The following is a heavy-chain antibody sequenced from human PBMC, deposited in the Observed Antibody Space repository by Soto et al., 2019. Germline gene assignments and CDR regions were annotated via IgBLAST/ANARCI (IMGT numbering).Heavy chain of an antibody. V-gene: IGHV2-5*02. CDR3: AHYVSTSPAGWFDP. CDR2: IYWEADK. Sequence: KESGPTLVKPTQTLTLTCTFSGLSLSTSGEAGGWIRQPPGKALEWLALIYWEADKRYNPTLKTRLTITKDTSKNQVVLTLTNMDPVDTAAYDCAHYVSTSPAGWFDPWGQGILVTVSS. CDR1: GLSLSTSGEA. J-gene: IGHJ5*02. D-gene: IGHD3-10*02.